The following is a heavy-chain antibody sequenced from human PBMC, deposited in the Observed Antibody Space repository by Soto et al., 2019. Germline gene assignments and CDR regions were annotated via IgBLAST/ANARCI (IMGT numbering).Heavy chain of an antibody. CDR3: ARDLDWVLYYX. D-gene: IGHD3-3*01. CDR2: VSHDGSTT. CDR1: GFTFSNYV. V-gene: IGHV3-74*01. J-gene: IGHJ4*02. Sequence: PGGSLRLSFAASGFTFSNYVMHWVRQAPGKGLVWVARVSHDGSTTSYADSVKGRFTISIDNAKNTLYLQMNSLIDEDTAVYYCARDLDWVLYYXWGQGTRFTVSX.